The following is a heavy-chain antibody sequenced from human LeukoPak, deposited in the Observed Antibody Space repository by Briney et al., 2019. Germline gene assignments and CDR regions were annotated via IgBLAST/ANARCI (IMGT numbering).Heavy chain of an antibody. CDR1: GFTFSSYS. V-gene: IGHV3-21*01. Sequence: GGSLRLSCAASGFTFSSYSMNWVRQAPGKGLEWVSSISSSSSYIYYADSVKGRFTISRDNAKNSLYLQMNSLRAEDTAVYYCARDRYDYGDTNWFDPWGLGTLVTVSS. CDR2: ISSSSSYI. D-gene: IGHD4-17*01. CDR3: ARDRYDYGDTNWFDP. J-gene: IGHJ5*02.